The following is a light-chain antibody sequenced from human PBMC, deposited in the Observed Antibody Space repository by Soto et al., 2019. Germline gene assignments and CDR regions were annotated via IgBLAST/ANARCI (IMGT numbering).Light chain of an antibody. CDR3: QSSDNSLPGLVI. J-gene: IGLJ2*01. CDR2: GNT. CDR1: SSNIGAGYD. Sequence: QSVLTQPPSVSGAPGQRVTISCTGSSSNIGAGYDVQWYQQLPGTAPKLLIYGNTNRPSGVPDRFSASKSGTSASLAITGLRADDEAVYYCQSSDNSLPGLVIFGGGTKLTVL. V-gene: IGLV1-40*01.